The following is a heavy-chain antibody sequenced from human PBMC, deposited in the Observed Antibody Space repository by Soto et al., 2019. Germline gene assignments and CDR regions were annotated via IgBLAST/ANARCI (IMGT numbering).Heavy chain of an antibody. CDR1: GYTFTGCY. CDR3: AKGGAIVAAGTRVYLYNAMDV. J-gene: IGHJ6*02. D-gene: IGHD1-26*01. Sequence: ASVNVSCKSSGYTFTGCYVHWVRQAPGQGLECMGWINPNSGDTYLAQRFQGRVTMNRDTSIGTAYMELRGLTSDDTAEYYCAKGGAIVAAGTRVYLYNAMDVWGQGTTVTVSS. CDR2: INPNSGDT. V-gene: IGHV1-2*02.